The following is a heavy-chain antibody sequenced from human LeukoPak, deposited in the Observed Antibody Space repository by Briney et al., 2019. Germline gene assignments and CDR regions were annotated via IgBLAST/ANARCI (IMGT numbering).Heavy chain of an antibody. Sequence: ASVKVSCKASGYTFTSYGISWVRQAPGQGLEWMGWISAYNGNTNYAQKLQGGVTMTTDTSTSTAYMELRSLRSDDTAVYYCARSPLGYCSSTSCYAWEGYYYYMDVWGKGTTVTVSS. J-gene: IGHJ6*03. CDR2: ISAYNGNT. V-gene: IGHV1-18*01. CDR3: ARSPLGYCSSTSCYAWEGYYYYMDV. CDR1: GYTFTSYG. D-gene: IGHD2-2*01.